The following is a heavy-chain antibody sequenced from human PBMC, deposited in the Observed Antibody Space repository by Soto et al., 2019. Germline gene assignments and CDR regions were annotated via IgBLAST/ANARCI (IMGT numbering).Heavy chain of an antibody. CDR3: ASSGSSSWGYGMDV. J-gene: IGHJ6*02. CDR2: ISGSGGST. CDR1: GFTFSSHA. Sequence: GGSLGLSCAASGFTFSSHAMSWVRQAPGKGLEWVSAISGSGGSTYYADSVKGRFTISRDNSKNTLYLQMNSLRAEDTAVYYCASSGSSSWGYGMDVWGQGTTVTLSS. D-gene: IGHD6-13*01. V-gene: IGHV3-23*01.